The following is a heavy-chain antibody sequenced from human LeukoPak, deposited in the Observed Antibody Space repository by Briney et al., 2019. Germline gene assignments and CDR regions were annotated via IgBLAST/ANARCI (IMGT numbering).Heavy chain of an antibody. CDR1: GFTFSSYG. CDR3: AKRGYSYGHPPYYYYYMDV. D-gene: IGHD5-18*01. Sequence: GRSLRLSCAASGFTFSSYGMHWVRQAPGKGLEWVAFIRYDGSNKYYADSVKGRFTISRDNSKNTLYLQMNSLRAEDTAVYYCAKRGYSYGHPPYYYYYMDVWGKGTTVTVSS. J-gene: IGHJ6*03. CDR2: IRYDGSNK. V-gene: IGHV3-30*02.